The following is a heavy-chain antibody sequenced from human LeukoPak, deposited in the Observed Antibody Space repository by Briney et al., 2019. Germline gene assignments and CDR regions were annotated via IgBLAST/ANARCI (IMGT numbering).Heavy chain of an antibody. Sequence: PGGSLRLSCAASGFTFSTYEMHWVRQAPGKGLEWVAVISYDGSDKYYADSVKGRFTISRDNSKNTLYLQMNSLRAEDTAVYYCARDRDCSSTSCFNAFDIWGQGTVVTVSS. J-gene: IGHJ3*02. CDR3: ARDRDCSSTSCFNAFDI. V-gene: IGHV3-30*01. D-gene: IGHD2-2*01. CDR1: GFTFSTYE. CDR2: ISYDGSDK.